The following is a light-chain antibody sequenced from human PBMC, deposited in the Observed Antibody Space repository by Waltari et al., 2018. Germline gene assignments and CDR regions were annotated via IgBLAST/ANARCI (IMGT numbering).Light chain of an antibody. Sequence: SYELTQPPSVSVSPGQTARITCSGATLPKNYAYWYQQKPGQAPVVVIYKNRERPSGIPERFSGSSSGTTVTLTISRVQAEDEADYYCQSADTTWVFGGGTKLTVL. CDR3: QSADTTWV. CDR1: TLPKNY. V-gene: IGLV3-25*03. J-gene: IGLJ3*02. CDR2: KNR.